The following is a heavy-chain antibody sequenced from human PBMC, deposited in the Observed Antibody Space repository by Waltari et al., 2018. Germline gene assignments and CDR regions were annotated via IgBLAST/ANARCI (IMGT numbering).Heavy chain of an antibody. D-gene: IGHD6-19*01. CDR3: AKDLAFEAGYSSGWDLDY. CDR1: GFIFSHYG. V-gene: IGHV3-30*02. Sequence: VQLVESGGGVVQPGGSLRLSCVASGFIFSHYGLNWVRQTPGRRLEWVASIRYDGFRKSFADSVKGRFTISRDDPKNTVYLQMSSLRPEDTAVYFCAKDLAFEAGYSSGWDLDYWGQGTLVAVSS. CDR2: IRYDGFRK. J-gene: IGHJ4*02.